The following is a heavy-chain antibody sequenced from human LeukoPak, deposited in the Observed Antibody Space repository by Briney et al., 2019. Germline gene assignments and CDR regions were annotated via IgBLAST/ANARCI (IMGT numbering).Heavy chain of an antibody. CDR3: AKDGPYTDAFDI. Sequence: GGSLRLSCAASGFTFSDYSMNWVRQAPGKGLEWVAVISYDGSNKYYADSVKGRFTISRDNSKNTLYLQMNSLRAEDTAAYYCAKDGPYTDAFDIWGQGTMVTVAS. V-gene: IGHV3-30*18. CDR1: GFTFSDYS. J-gene: IGHJ3*02. CDR2: ISYDGSNK. D-gene: IGHD2-2*02.